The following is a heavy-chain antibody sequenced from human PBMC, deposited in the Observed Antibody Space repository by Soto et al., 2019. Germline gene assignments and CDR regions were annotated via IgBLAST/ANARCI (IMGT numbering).Heavy chain of an antibody. CDR1: GYTFTNNY. Sequence: EVQLVQSGAEVKKPGESLRMSCEASGYTFTNNYISWVRQMPGKGLEWMGRINPSDSDTNYSPSFQGHVTISADKSIGTVYLQWSSLKASDTAMYYGARGHGWVDYWGQGTLVTVSS. CDR3: ARGHGWVDY. CDR2: INPSDSDT. D-gene: IGHD6-19*01. J-gene: IGHJ4*02. V-gene: IGHV5-10-1*01.